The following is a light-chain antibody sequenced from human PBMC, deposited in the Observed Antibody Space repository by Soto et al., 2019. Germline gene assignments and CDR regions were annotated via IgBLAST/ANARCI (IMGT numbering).Light chain of an antibody. Sequence: DIQMTQSPSSLSGSVGDRVTITCRASENISRHLNWYQQKPGKAPKLLIYAASSLQNGVPSRFRGGGSGTDFTLPISNLQPEDFATYYCQQTYTTLSITFGQGTRLES. CDR2: AAS. V-gene: IGKV1-39*01. CDR3: QQTYTTLSIT. J-gene: IGKJ5*01. CDR1: ENISRH.